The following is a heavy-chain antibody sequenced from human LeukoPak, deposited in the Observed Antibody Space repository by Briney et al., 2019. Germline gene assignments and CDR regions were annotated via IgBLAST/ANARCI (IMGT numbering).Heavy chain of an antibody. V-gene: IGHV3-66*01. CDR2: IYSGGST. Sequence: GGSLRLSCAASGFTVSSNYMSWVRQAPGKGLEWVSVIYSGGSTYYADSVKGRFTISRDNAKNTLYLQMNSLRAEDTAVYYCAKELDSGSHDYYLDYWGQGTLVTVSS. J-gene: IGHJ4*02. CDR3: AKELDSGSHDYYLDY. CDR1: GFTVSSNY. D-gene: IGHD1-26*01.